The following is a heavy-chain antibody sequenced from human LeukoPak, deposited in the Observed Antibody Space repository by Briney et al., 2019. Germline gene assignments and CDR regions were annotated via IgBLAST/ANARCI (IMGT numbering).Heavy chain of an antibody. D-gene: IGHD3-22*01. CDR2: IYPGDSDT. CDR3: ARPNYYDSSGYLGGSAMAFDI. V-gene: IGHV5-51*01. J-gene: IGHJ3*02. Sequence: GESLKISCKGSGYSFTNYWIGWVRQMPGKGLEWMGIIYPGDSDTRYSPSFQGQVTISADKSISTAYLQWSSLKASDTAMYYCARPNYYDSSGYLGGSAMAFDIWGQGTMVTVSS. CDR1: GYSFTNYW.